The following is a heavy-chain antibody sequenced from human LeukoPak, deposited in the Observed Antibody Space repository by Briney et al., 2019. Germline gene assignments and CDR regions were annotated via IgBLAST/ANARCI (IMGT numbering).Heavy chain of an antibody. J-gene: IGHJ6*02. CDR1: GGSISSGSYY. CDR2: IYTSGST. CDR3: ARDQYEVEDDSSGYPYYYYYGMDV. D-gene: IGHD3-22*01. V-gene: IGHV4-61*02. Sequence: SETLSLTCTVSGGSISSGSYYWSWIRQPAGKGLEWIGRIYTSGSTNYNPSLKSRVTISVDTSKNQFSLKLSPVTAADTAVYYCARDQYEVEDDSSGYPYYYYYGMDVWGQGTTVTVSS.